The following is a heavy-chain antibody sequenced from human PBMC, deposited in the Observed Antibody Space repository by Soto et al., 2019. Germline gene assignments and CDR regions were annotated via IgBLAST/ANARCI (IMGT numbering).Heavy chain of an antibody. V-gene: IGHV3-30*18. CDR3: AKGGDILTGYEYCYFDL. CDR1: GFTFSTYA. CDR2: ISYDGSNK. Sequence: QVQLVETGGGVVQPGRSLRLSCAASGFTFSTYAMHWVRQAPGKGLEWVAVISYDGSNKYYADSVKGRFTISRDNSKNTLYLQMNSPRPEDTAVYYCAKGGDILTGYEYCYFDLWGRGTLVTVSS. J-gene: IGHJ2*01. D-gene: IGHD3-9*01.